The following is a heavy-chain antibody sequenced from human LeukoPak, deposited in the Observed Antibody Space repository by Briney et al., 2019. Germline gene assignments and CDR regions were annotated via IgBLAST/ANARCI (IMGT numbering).Heavy chain of an antibody. CDR2: IIPIFGTA. CDR1: GGTFSSCA. D-gene: IGHD1-26*01. CDR3: ARGEANRNFDY. J-gene: IGHJ4*02. Sequence: GSSVKVSCKASGGTFSSCAISWVRQAPGQGLEWMGGIIPIFGTANYAQKFQGRVTITADKSTSTAYMELSSLRSEDTAVYYCARGEANRNFDYWGQGTLATVSS. V-gene: IGHV1-69*06.